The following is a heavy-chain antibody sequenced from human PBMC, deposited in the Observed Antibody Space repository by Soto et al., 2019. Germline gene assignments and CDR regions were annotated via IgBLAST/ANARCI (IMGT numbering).Heavy chain of an antibody. D-gene: IGHD3-10*01. Sequence: VELMKIWWKGVGDSFISYGGGWILQMTGKGLEWMWIIYPGDSDTRYSPSFQGQVTISADKSISTAYLQWSSLKASDTAMYYCARVYGSGNAPGHYYYYSGTAVRGQRTTVTVSP. CDR2: IYPGDSDT. V-gene: IGHV5-51*01. CDR1: GDSFISYG. CDR3: ARVYGSGNAPGHYYYYSGTAV. J-gene: IGHJ6*01.